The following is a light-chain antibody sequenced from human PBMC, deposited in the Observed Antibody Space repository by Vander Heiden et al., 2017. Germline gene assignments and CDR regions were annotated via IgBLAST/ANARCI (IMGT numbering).Light chain of an antibody. CDR1: QSNGNY. CDR2: AGS. CDR3: QHSYITPLS. Sequence: DIQLTQSPSSLSASVGDRVTITCRASQSNGNYLNWYQQKPGKAPKLLIYAGSTLETGVPSRFSGSGSGTDFTLTITSLQPEDFATYYCQHSYITPLSFGGGTKVES. J-gene: IGKJ4*01. V-gene: IGKV1-39*01.